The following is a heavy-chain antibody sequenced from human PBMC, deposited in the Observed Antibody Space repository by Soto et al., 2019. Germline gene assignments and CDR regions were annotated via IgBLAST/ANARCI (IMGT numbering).Heavy chain of an antibody. Sequence: HPGGSLRLSCAASGFTFSNYWIHWVRQAPGKGLVWVSRINGDGSSTRYADSVKGRFTISRDNSKNTLYLQMNSLRAEDTAVYYCARDIELGIVVAQYDIDYWGQGTLVTVSS. CDR1: GFTFSNYW. D-gene: IGHD3-22*01. CDR2: INGDGSST. V-gene: IGHV3-74*01. J-gene: IGHJ4*02. CDR3: ARDIELGIVVAQYDIDY.